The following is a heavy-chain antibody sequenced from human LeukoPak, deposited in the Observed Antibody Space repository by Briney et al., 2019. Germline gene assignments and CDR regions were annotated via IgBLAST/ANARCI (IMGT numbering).Heavy chain of an antibody. CDR3: ARDTSGGWYGLIDY. J-gene: IGHJ4*02. CDR1: GSTFTSFW. CDR2: IKQDGSEK. D-gene: IGHD6-19*01. V-gene: IGHV3-7*01. Sequence: GGSLRLSCEASGSTFTSFWVSWVRQAPGKGLEWVANIKQDGSEKYYVDPVKGRFTISRDNAKNSLYLQMNSLRAEDTAVYYCARDTSGGWYGLIDYWGQGTPVTVSS.